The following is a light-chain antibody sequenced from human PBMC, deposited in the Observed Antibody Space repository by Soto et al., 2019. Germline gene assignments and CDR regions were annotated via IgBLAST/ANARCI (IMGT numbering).Light chain of an antibody. V-gene: IGKV3-20*01. J-gene: IGKJ5*01. CDR2: GAS. Sequence: EIELTQSPATLSLSPGETATLSCRASQSVTTRLAWYQHKPGQAPRLLMSGASSRASGVPVRFSGSGSGTDFTLTISRLEPEDFALYYCQQYGGSPITFGLGTRLEIK. CDR3: QQYGGSPIT. CDR1: QSVTTR.